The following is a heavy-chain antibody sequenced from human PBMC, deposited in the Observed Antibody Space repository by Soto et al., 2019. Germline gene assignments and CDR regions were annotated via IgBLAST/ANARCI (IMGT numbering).Heavy chain of an antibody. Sequence: SETLSLTYTVSGGSISSSSYYWGWIRQPPGKGLEWIGSIYYSGSTYYNPSLKSRVTISVDTSKNQFSLKLSSVTAADTAVYYCARVAAMGTTTVDYWGQGTLVTVSS. CDR2: IYYSGST. V-gene: IGHV4-39*01. D-gene: IGHD5-18*01. CDR1: GGSISSSSYY. CDR3: ARVAAMGTTTVDY. J-gene: IGHJ4*02.